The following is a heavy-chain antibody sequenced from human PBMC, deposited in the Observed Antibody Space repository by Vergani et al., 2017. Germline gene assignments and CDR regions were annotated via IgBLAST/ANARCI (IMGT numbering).Heavy chain of an antibody. CDR3: ARGRYCSSTSWQKRGYYYYYMDG. Sequence: QVQLQQWGAGLLKPSETLSLTCAVYGGSFSGYYWSWIRQPPGKGLEWIGEINHSGSTNYNPSLKSRVTISVDTSKNQYSLKLSSVTAADTAVYYCARGRYCSSTSWQKRGYYYYYMDGWGKGTTVTVSS. CDR1: GGSFSGYY. D-gene: IGHD2-2*01. V-gene: IGHV4-34*01. CDR2: INHSGST. J-gene: IGHJ6*03.